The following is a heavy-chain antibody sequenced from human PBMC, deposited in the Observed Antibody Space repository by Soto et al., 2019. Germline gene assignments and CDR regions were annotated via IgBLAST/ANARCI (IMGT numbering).Heavy chain of an antibody. CDR1: GFTFSSYG. J-gene: IGHJ4*02. CDR3: AKDRREGGNYGFYSDF. D-gene: IGHD1-7*01. CDR2: SIATGAGT. Sequence: EVQLLESGVGLVQPGGSLRLSCAASGFTFSSYGMTWVRHAPGKGLEWVSFSIATGAGTYYADSVKGRFTISRDNSKNTLYLQMTSLRADDTAVYYCAKDRREGGNYGFYSDFWGQGDLVIVSS. V-gene: IGHV3-23*01.